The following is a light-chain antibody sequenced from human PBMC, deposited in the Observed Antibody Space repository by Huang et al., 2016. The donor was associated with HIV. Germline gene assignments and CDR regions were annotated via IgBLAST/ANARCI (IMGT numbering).Light chain of an antibody. J-gene: IGKJ3*01. CDR3: MQSLRTPFT. V-gene: IGKV2-28*01. CDR1: QNLIHNYGYNF. CDR2: LGA. Sequence: DIVMTQSPHYLPVTPGEPVSISCRSSQNLIHNYGYNFLQRYVQKPGQSPQLLISLGADRASGVPDRLSVSGSGTDFTLEISAVEAEDVGIYYCMQSLRTPFTFGPGTKVDV.